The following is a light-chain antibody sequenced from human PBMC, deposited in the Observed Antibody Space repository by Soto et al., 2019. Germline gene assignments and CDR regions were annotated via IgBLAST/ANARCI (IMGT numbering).Light chain of an antibody. CDR1: QLVSSIL. V-gene: IGKV3-20*01. Sequence: EIGVTQSPATLSVSPGERVTLSCRVSQLVSSILLAWYQQKPGQAPRLLIYGASNRATGIPDRFSGSGSETDFTLTISGLEPEDFAVYYCQNSGNSPWTFGQGTKVDIK. J-gene: IGKJ1*01. CDR2: GAS. CDR3: QNSGNSPWT.